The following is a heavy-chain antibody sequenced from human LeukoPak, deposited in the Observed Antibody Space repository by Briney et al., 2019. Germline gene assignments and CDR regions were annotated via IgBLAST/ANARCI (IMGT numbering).Heavy chain of an antibody. CDR1: GFTFSRCA. D-gene: IGHD1-1*01. Sequence: GGSLRLSCSASGFTFSRCAMHWVRQAPGKRLEYVSGISSDRGSTSFADSVKGRFTISRDNSKNTLYLQMSSLRDEDTAVYYCVTAPSGYWGQGTLVTVSS. CDR2: ISSDRGST. J-gene: IGHJ4*02. V-gene: IGHV3-64D*06. CDR3: VTAPSGY.